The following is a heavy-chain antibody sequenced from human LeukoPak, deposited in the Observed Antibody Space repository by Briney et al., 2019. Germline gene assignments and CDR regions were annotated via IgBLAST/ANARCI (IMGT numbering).Heavy chain of an antibody. CDR3: APTNGYNWNSYWFDP. Sequence: PSETLSLTCTVSGGSISSSSYYWGWIRQPPGKGLEWIGSIYYSGGTYYNPSLKSRVTISVDTSENQFSLKLGSVTAADTAVYYCAPTNGYNWNSYWFDPWGQGTLVTVSS. CDR1: GGSISSSSYY. D-gene: IGHD1-7*01. V-gene: IGHV4-39*01. CDR2: IYYSGGT. J-gene: IGHJ5*02.